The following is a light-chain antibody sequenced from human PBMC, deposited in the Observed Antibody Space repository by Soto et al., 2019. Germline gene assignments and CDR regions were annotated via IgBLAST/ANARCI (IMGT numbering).Light chain of an antibody. J-gene: IGLJ3*02. CDR2: DVF. Sequence: QSALTQPRSVSGSPGQSVTISCTGISSDVAGYNYVSWYQQQPGKTPKLIVYDVFKRPSGVPDRFSGSKSGNTASLTISGLQAEDEADYYCCSYAGSYTLVLGVGTKVTVL. V-gene: IGLV2-11*01. CDR3: CSYAGSYTLV. CDR1: SSDVAGYNY.